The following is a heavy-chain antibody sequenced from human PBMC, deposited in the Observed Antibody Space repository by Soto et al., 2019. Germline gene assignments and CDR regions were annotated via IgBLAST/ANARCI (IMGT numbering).Heavy chain of an antibody. CDR1: GFTFSTSW. V-gene: IGHV3-7*01. J-gene: IGHJ4*02. CDR2: IKQDGSET. Sequence: EVQLVESGGGLVQPGGSLRLSRAASGFTFSTSWMTWVRQAPGKGLEWVANIKQDGSETYYLDSVKGRFTVSKDNAKNSLYLQMNSLRAEDTAVYYCARDRGPNTFDYWGQGTLVTVSS. CDR3: ARDRGPNTFDY.